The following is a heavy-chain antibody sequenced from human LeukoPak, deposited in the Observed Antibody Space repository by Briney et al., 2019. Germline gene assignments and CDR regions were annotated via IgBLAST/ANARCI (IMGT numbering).Heavy chain of an antibody. Sequence: PGGSLRLFWAASGFTFSSFALHWVRQAPGKGLEWVAVISYEDGSNKYYADSVRGRFTISRDNAKNSLYLQMNSLRAEDTAVYYCARDADVDTAMVHYFDYWGQGTLVTVSS. CDR2: ISYEDGSNK. CDR1: GFTFSSFA. V-gene: IGHV3-30*04. CDR3: ARDADVDTAMVHYFDY. J-gene: IGHJ4*02. D-gene: IGHD5-18*01.